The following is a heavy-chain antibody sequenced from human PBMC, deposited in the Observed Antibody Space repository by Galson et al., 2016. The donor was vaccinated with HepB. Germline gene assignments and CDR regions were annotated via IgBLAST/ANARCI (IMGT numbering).Heavy chain of an antibody. CDR1: GFSFGDFA. J-gene: IGHJ4*02. V-gene: IGHV3-49*03. CDR2: IRTAFFGGTT. D-gene: IGHD4/OR15-4a*01. Sequence: SLRLSCAASGFSFGDFAFNWFRQAPGKGLEWVGFIRTAFFGGTTKYAASVQGRFTIPRDDSKSIAYLQMNNLKTEDTAVYSCSRGDYPSHDDYWGQGTLVTVSS. CDR3: SRGDYPSHDDY.